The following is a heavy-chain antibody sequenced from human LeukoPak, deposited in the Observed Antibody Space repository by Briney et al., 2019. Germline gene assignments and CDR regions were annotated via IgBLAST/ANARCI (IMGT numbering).Heavy chain of an antibody. CDR1: GFTFSSYA. D-gene: IGHD3-3*01. J-gene: IGHJ6*02. CDR3: AKDRATYYDFWSGLYYYYYYGMDV. CDR2: ISYDGSNK. V-gene: IGHV3-30*18. Sequence: GGSLRLSCAASGFTFSSYAMSWVRQAPGKGLEWVAVISYDGSNKYYADSVKGRFTISRDNSKNTLYLQMNSLRAEDTAVYYCAKDRATYYDFWSGLYYYYYYGMDVWGQGTTVTVSS.